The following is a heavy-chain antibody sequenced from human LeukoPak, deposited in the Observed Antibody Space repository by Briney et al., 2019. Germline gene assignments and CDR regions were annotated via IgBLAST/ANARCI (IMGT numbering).Heavy chain of an antibody. CDR2: IYSSGNT. CDR1: GGSITNYY. Sequence: SETLSLTCSLSGGSITNYYWSWIRQPPGKGLEWIAWIYSSGNTDYNPSLKSRVTISVDTSKNQFSLKLSSVTAADTAVYYCARVPTGTYWFDPWGQGTLVTVSS. D-gene: IGHD1-1*01. CDR3: ARVPTGTYWFDP. V-gene: IGHV4-59*01. J-gene: IGHJ5*02.